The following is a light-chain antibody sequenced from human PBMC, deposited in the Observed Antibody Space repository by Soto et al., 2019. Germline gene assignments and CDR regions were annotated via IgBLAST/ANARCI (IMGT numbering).Light chain of an antibody. J-gene: IGKJ4*01. V-gene: IGKV1-39*01. CDR1: QSISNY. Sequence: IQITLFPASLSAPVGDRVPITCRAGQSISNYLNWYQQKPGKAPKLLIYAASTLQSGVPSRFSGSGSGTDFTLTISSLQPEDFATYYCQQLKNFPLSFGGGTKVDIK. CDR2: AAS. CDR3: QQLKNFPLS.